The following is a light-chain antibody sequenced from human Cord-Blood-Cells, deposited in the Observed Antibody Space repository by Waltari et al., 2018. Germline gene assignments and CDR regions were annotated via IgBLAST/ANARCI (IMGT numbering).Light chain of an antibody. J-gene: IGLJ3*02. CDR2: YDD. V-gene: IGLV1-36*01. Sequence: QSVLTQPPSVSEAPRQRVTISCSGSSSNIGNNAVNWYQQLPGKAPKLLIYYDDLLPSGVADRFSGAKSCTSASLAISGLQSEDEAEYYCAAWDDSLNGWVFGGGTKLTVL. CDR1: SSNIGNNA. CDR3: AAWDDSLNGWV.